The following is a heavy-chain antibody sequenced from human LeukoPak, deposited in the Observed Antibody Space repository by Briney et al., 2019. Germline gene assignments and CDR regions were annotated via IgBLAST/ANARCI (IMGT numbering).Heavy chain of an antibody. V-gene: IGHV3-7*05. J-gene: IGHJ4*02. CDR3: ARVEGAAYYFDY. CDR2: IKQDGSEK. Sequence: GGSLRLSCAASGFAFSTYWMSWVRQAPGKGLEWVANIKQDGSEKYYVDSVKGRFTFSRDNSKNTLYLQMNSLRPEDTAVYYCARVEGAAYYFDYWGQGTLVTVSS. CDR1: GFAFSTYW. D-gene: IGHD1-26*01.